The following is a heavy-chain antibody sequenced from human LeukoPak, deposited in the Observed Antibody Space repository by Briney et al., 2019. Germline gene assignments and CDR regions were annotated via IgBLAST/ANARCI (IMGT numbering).Heavy chain of an antibody. J-gene: IGHJ4*02. V-gene: IGHV4-59*08. CDR3: ARGYYYGSGSYYSDY. Sequence: SETLSLTCTVSGGSISSYYWSWIRQPPGKGLEWIGYIHYTGNTNYNPSLKSRVTMSVDTSKSQFSLKLSSVTAADTAMYYCARGYYYGSGSYYSDYWGQGTLVTVSS. CDR2: IHYTGNT. CDR1: GGSISSYY. D-gene: IGHD3-10*01.